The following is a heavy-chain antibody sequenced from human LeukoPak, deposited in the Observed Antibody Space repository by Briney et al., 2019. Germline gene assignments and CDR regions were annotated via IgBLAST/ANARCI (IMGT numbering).Heavy chain of an antibody. V-gene: IGHV4-59*01. CDR3: ARRIIAAAGNIRRPKNWFDP. CDR1: GGSISSYY. D-gene: IGHD6-13*01. J-gene: IGHJ5*02. Sequence: NPSETLSLTCTVSGGSISSYYWSWIRQAPGKGLEWIGYIYYSGSTNYNPSLKSRVTISVDTSKNQFSLKLSSVTAADTAVYYCARRIIAAAGNIRRPKNWFDPWGQGTLVTVSS. CDR2: IYYSGST.